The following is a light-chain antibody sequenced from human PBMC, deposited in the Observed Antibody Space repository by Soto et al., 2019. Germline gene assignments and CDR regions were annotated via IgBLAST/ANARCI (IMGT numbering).Light chain of an antibody. CDR3: QQYYSTPWT. CDR1: QSVLYSSNNKNY. V-gene: IGKV4-1*01. J-gene: IGKJ1*01. Sequence: DIVMTQSPDSLAVSLGERATINCKSSQSVLYSSNNKNYLAWYQQKPGQPPKLLIYWASTRESGVPDRFSGRGSGTDFTLTISSLQAEDVAVYYCQQYYSTPWTCGQGTKVEIK. CDR2: WAS.